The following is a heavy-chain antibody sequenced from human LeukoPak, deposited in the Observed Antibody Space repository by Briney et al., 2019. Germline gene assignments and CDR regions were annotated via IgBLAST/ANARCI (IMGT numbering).Heavy chain of an antibody. CDR3: ARGLGGYSGYERNWFDP. J-gene: IGHJ5*02. D-gene: IGHD5-12*01. V-gene: IGHV4-59*12. Sequence: SETLSLTCTVSGGSISSYYWSWIRRPPGKGLEWIGYIYYSGSTNYNPSLKSRVTISVDTSKNQFSLKLSSVTAADTAVYYCARGLGGYSGYERNWFDPWGQGTLVTVSS. CDR2: IYYSGST. CDR1: GGSISSYY.